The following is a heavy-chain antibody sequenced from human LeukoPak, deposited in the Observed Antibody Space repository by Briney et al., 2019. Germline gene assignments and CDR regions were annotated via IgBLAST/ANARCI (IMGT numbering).Heavy chain of an antibody. D-gene: IGHD6-13*01. J-gene: IGHJ4*02. CDR1: GFTVSSNY. V-gene: IGHV3-66*02. Sequence: GGSLRLSCAASGFTVSSNYMSWVRQAPGKGLEWVSVIYSGGSTYYADSVKGRFTISRDNSKNTLYLHMNSLRPEDTAVYYCASAGSSWYPLDYWGQGTLVTVSS. CDR2: IYSGGST. CDR3: ASAGSSWYPLDY.